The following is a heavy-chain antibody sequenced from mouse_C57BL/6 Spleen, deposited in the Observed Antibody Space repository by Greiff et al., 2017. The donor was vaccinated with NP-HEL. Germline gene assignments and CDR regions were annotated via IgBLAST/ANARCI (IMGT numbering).Heavy chain of an antibody. D-gene: IGHD1-1*01. J-gene: IGHJ1*03. CDR2: IRNKANGYTT. V-gene: IGHV7-3*01. CDR1: GFTFTDYY. CDR3: ARSYYYGSSGWYFDV. Sequence: DVMLVESGGGLVQPGGSLSLSCAASGFTFTDYYMSWVRQPPGKALEWLGFIRNKANGYTTEYSASVKGRFTISRDNSQRTLYLQMNALRAEDIATYYYARSYYYGSSGWYFDVWGTGTTVTVSS.